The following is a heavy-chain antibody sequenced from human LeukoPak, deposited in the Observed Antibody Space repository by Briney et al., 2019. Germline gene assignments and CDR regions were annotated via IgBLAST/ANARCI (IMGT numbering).Heavy chain of an antibody. CDR3: ARFDCSSTSCYTGWFNP. D-gene: IGHD2-2*02. Sequence: GGSLRLSCAASGFTFSTYSMNWVRQAPGKGLEWVSPITSSSSYIYYADSVKGRFTISRDNAKNSLYLRMNTLRAEDTAVYYCARFDCSSTSCYTGWFNPWGQGTLVTVSS. CDR1: GFTFSTYS. J-gene: IGHJ5*02. V-gene: IGHV3-21*01. CDR2: ITSSSSYI.